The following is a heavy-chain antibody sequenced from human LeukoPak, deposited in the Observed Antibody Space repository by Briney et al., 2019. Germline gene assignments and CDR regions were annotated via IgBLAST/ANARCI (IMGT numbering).Heavy chain of an antibody. Sequence: PGGSLRLSCAASGFTFSNAWMSWVRQAPGKGLEWVGRIKSKTDGGTTDYAAPVKGRFTIARDDSKNTLYLQMNSLRAEDTAVYYCAKEALLWFGELLPSETGNFDYWGQGTLVTVSS. V-gene: IGHV3-15*01. CDR1: GFTFSNAW. D-gene: IGHD3-10*01. J-gene: IGHJ4*02. CDR3: AKEALLWFGELLPSETGNFDY. CDR2: IKSKTDGGTT.